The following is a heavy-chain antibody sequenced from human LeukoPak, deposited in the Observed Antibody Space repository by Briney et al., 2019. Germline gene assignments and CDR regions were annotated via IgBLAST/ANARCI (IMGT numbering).Heavy chain of an antibody. D-gene: IGHD2-2*01. Sequence: GASVKVSCKASGYTFTGYYIHWVRQAPGQGLEWMGWINPNSGGTNYAQKFQGRVTMTRDTSISTAYMELSRLISDDTAVYHCARAHCGSTNCYQFDYWGQGTLVTVSS. J-gene: IGHJ4*02. CDR2: INPNSGGT. CDR3: ARAHCGSTNCYQFDY. CDR1: GYTFTGYY. V-gene: IGHV1-2*02.